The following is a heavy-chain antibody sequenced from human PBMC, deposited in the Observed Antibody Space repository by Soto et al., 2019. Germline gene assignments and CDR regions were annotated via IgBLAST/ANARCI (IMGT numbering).Heavy chain of an antibody. D-gene: IGHD4-17*01. V-gene: IGHV3-23*01. CDR1: GFTFSSYA. CDR2: ISDSGGST. J-gene: IGHJ6*02. CDR3: VKDGGDYAPFYLYGLDV. Sequence: GGSLRLSCAASGFTFSSYAMTWVRQAPGKGLEWVSTISDSGGSTYYADSVKGRFTISRDNSKNTLYLHMNSLRAEDTAVYYCVKDGGDYAPFYLYGLDVWGQGTTVTVSS.